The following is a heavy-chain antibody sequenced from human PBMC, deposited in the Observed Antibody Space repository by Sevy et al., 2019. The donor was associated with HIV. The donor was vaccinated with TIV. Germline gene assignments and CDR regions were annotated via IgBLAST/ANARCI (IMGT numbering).Heavy chain of an antibody. J-gene: IGHJ4*02. D-gene: IGHD3-22*01. Sequence: GGSLRLSCAASGFTFSSYWMSWVRQAPGKGLEWVANIKQDGSEKYYVDSVKRRFTISRDNAKNSLYLQMNSLRAEDTAVYYCASSFHYYDSSGYYYYWGQGTLVTVSS. CDR2: IKQDGSEK. V-gene: IGHV3-7*01. CDR1: GFTFSSYW. CDR3: ASSFHYYDSSGYYYY.